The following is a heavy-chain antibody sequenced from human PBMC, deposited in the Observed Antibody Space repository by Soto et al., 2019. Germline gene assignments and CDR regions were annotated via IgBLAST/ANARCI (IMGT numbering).Heavy chain of an antibody. Sequence: QVQLVQSGAEVKKPGSSVKVSCKASGGTFSSYAISWVRQAPGQGLEWMGGIIPIFGTANYAQKFQGRVTIXXDXSRXTAYMELSSLRSEDTAVYYCAGGSRQYPYYYGMDVWGQGTTVTVSS. J-gene: IGHJ6*02. CDR2: IIPIFGTA. CDR1: GGTFSSYA. D-gene: IGHD2-2*02. V-gene: IGHV1-69*12. CDR3: AGGSRQYPYYYGMDV.